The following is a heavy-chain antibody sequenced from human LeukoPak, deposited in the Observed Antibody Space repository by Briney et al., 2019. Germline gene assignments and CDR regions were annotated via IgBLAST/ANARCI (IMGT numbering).Heavy chain of an antibody. D-gene: IGHD3-10*01. CDR2: IYYSGST. CDR3: ARGGTYFKFDY. J-gene: IGHJ4*02. V-gene: IGHV4-59*01. Sequence: TSETLSLTCTVSGGSISSYYWSWIRQPPGKGLEWIGYIYYSGSTNYNPSPKSRVTISVDTSKNQFSLKLSSVTAADTAVYYCARGGTYFKFDYWGQGTLVTVSS. CDR1: GGSISSYY.